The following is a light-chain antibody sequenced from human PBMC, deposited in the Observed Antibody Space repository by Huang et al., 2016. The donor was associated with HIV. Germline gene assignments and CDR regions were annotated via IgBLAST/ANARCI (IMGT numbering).Light chain of an antibody. V-gene: IGKV3-15*01. J-gene: IGKJ4*01. CDR3: QQYNKWPPVT. CDR1: QSVSSN. Sequence: EIVMTQSPATLSVSPGERATPSCRASQSVSSNLAWYQQKPGQAPRLLIYGASTRATDIPARFSGSGSGTEFTLTISSLQSEDFAVYYCQQYNKWPPVTFGGGTKVEIK. CDR2: GAS.